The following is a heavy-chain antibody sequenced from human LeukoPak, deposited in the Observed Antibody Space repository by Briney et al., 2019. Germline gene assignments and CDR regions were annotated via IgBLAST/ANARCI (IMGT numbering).Heavy chain of an antibody. Sequence: GESLKISCKGSGYSFTSYWIGWVRQMPGKGLEWMGIIYPGDSDTRYSPSFQGQVTISADKSISTAYLQWSSLKAPDTAMYYCARRSAVTINWDPFDYWGQGTLVTVSS. D-gene: IGHD1-1*01. CDR1: GYSFTSYW. CDR3: ARRSAVTINWDPFDY. CDR2: IYPGDSDT. V-gene: IGHV5-51*01. J-gene: IGHJ4*02.